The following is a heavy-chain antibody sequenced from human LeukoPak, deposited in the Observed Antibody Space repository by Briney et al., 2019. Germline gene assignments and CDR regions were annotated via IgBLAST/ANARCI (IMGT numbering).Heavy chain of an antibody. CDR2: IYTSGST. V-gene: IGHV4-4*09. CDR3: ARYYSSSSRAGAPYYYYYYMEV. D-gene: IGHD6-6*01. CDR1: GGSISSYY. Sequence: PSETLSLTCTVSGGSISSYYWSWIRQPPGKGLECIWYIYTSGSTNYNPSLKSRVTISVDTSKNQFSLKLSSVTAADTAVYYCARYYSSSSRAGAPYYYYYYMEVWGKGTTVTVSS. J-gene: IGHJ6*03.